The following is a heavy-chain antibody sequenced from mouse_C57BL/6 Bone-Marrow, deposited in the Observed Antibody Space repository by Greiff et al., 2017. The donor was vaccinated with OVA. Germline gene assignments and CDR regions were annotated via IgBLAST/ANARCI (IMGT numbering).Heavy chain of an antibody. D-gene: IGHD2-1*01. CDR3: TGDGNYSFAY. CDR2: IRLKSDNYAT. CDR1: GFTFSNYW. V-gene: IGHV6-3*01. Sequence: EVQRVESGGGLVQPGGSMKLSCVASGFTFSNYWMNWVRRSPEKGLEWVAQIRLKSDNYATHYAESVKGRFTISRDDSKSSVYLQMNNLRAEDTGIYYCTGDGNYSFAYWGQGTLVTVSA. J-gene: IGHJ3*01.